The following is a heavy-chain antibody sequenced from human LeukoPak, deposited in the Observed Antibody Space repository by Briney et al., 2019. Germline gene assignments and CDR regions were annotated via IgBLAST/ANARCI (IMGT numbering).Heavy chain of an antibody. D-gene: IGHD6-19*01. CDR1: GFTFSSYS. CDR3: ARVGVSGWYDY. Sequence: GGSLRLPCAASGFTFSSYSMNWVRQAPGKGLEWVSYISSSSSTIYYADSVKGRFTISRDNAKNSLYLQMNSLRAEDTAVYYCARVGVSGWYDYWGQGTLVTVSS. J-gene: IGHJ4*02. V-gene: IGHV3-48*04. CDR2: ISSSSSTI.